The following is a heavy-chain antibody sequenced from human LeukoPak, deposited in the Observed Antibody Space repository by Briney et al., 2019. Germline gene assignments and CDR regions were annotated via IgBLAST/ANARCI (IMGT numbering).Heavy chain of an antibody. J-gene: IGHJ4*02. V-gene: IGHV4-34*01. D-gene: IGHD3-10*01. CDR2: INHSGST. Sequence: SETLSLTCAVYGGSFSGYYWSWIRQPPGKGLEWIGEINHSGSTNYNPSLKSRVTISVDTSKNQFSLKLSSVTAADTAVYYCAARYLWLGRYFDYWGQGTLVTVSS. CDR3: AARYLWLGRYFDY. CDR1: GGSFSGYY.